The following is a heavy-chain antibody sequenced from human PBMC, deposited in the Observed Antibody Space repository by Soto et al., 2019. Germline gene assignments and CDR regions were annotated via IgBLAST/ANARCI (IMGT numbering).Heavy chain of an antibody. J-gene: IGHJ4*02. CDR1: GFTLSSYW. CDR3: AREPKYSSGWYG. D-gene: IGHD6-19*01. V-gene: IGHV3-7*03. Sequence: PGGTMRLSWAAAGFTLSSYWMSCDRQAPGKGLEWVANIKQDGSEKCYVNSVKGRFTSGRDNAKNSRYLQMNSLRAEDTAVYYCAREPKYSSGWYGWGQGTLVTVS. CDR2: IKQDGSEK.